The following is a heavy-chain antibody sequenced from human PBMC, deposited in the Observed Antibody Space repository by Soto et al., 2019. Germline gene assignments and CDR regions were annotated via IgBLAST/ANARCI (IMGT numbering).Heavy chain of an antibody. CDR2: IYYSGST. CDR1: GGSISSYY. CDR3: ARGFIYYYYGMDV. V-gene: IGHV4-59*12. J-gene: IGHJ6*02. Sequence: PSETLSLTCTVSGGSISSYYWSWIRQPPGKGLEWIGYIYYSGSTNYNPSLKSRVTISVDTSKNQFSLKLSSVTAADTAVYYCARGFIYYYYGMDVWGQGTTVTVSS.